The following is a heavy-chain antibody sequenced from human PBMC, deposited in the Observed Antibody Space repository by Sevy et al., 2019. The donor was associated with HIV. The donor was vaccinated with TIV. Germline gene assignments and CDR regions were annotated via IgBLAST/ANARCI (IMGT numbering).Heavy chain of an antibody. D-gene: IGHD3-22*01. CDR3: AKEGYGSSGSTDFDN. Sequence: GGSLRLSCAASGFTFSSYGMHWVRQAPGKGLEWVAIISYDGTNKYYADSVKGRFSISRDNSKNTLYLQMSSLRAEDTAVYYCAKEGYGSSGSTDFDNWGQGTQVTVSS. CDR1: GFTFSSYG. J-gene: IGHJ4*02. CDR2: ISYDGTNK. V-gene: IGHV3-30*18.